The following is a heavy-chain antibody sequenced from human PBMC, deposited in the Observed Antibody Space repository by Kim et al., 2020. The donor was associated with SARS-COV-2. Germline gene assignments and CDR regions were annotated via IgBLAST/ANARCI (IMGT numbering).Heavy chain of an antibody. CDR1: GGSISSSSYY. J-gene: IGHJ5*02. CDR2: IYYSGST. Sequence: SETLSLTCTVSGGSISSSSYYWGWIRQPPGKGLEWIGSIYYSGSTYYNPSLKSRVTISVDTSKNQFSLKLSSVTAADTAVYYCARQPLIVVVTAHPYNWFDPWGQGTLVTVSS. CDR3: ARQPLIVVVTAHPYNWFDP. V-gene: IGHV4-39*01. D-gene: IGHD2-21*02.